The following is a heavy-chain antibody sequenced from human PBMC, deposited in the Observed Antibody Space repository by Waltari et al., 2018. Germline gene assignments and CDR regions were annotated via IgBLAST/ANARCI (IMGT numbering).Heavy chain of an antibody. J-gene: IGHJ6*02. CDR1: GYSISSGYY. Sequence: QVQLQESGPGLVKPSETLSLTCAVSGYSISSGYYWGWIRQPPGKGLEWIGSIYHSGSTYYNPSLKSRVTISVDTSKNQFSLKLSSVTAEDTAVYYCARDGGILRDGYNYYYYGMDVWGQGTTVTVSS. V-gene: IGHV4-38-2*02. CDR3: ARDGGILRDGYNYYYYGMDV. CDR2: IYHSGST. D-gene: IGHD3-16*01.